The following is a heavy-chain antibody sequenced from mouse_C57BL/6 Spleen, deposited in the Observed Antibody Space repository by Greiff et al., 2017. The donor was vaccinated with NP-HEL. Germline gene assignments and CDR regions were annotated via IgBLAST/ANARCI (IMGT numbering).Heavy chain of an antibody. CDR1: GFSLSPFGMG. D-gene: IGHD2-5*01. CDR2: IWWDDDN. J-gene: IGHJ2*01. V-gene: IGHV8-8*01. Sequence: QVTLKVSGPGILQPSQTLCLTCSFSGFSLSPFGMGVGWIRQPSGQGLEWLAHIWWDDDNYYNPALKRRLTLSKDTSKNQVFLKIANVDTTDTATYYCARKVDSNFPDYGGQGTTLTVSS. CDR3: ARKVDSNFPDY.